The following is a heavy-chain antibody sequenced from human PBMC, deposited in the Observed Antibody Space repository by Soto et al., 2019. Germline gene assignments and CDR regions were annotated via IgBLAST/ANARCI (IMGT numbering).Heavy chain of an antibody. CDR1: GYTFSNYD. CDR3: AKVSRKGSAIDFDY. J-gene: IGHJ4*02. Sequence: QVQLVQSGAELKKPGASVKVSGKASGYTFSNYDMNWVRQATGQGPEWIGWVNPNNADTGYAQKLKGRVTLTTDISTTTAYMELTSLRSEDTASYYCAKVSRKGSAIDFDYWGQGTLITGSS. V-gene: IGHV1-8*01. CDR2: VNPNNADT. D-gene: IGHD3-10*01.